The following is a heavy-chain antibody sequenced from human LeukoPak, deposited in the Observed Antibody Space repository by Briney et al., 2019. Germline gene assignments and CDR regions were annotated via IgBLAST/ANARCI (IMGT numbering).Heavy chain of an antibody. D-gene: IGHD5-18*01. J-gene: IGHJ4*02. Sequence: SSGTLSLTCAVYGGSFSGYYWSWIRQPPGKGLEWIGEINHSGSTNYNPSLKSRVTISVDTSKNQFSLKLSSVTAADTAVYYCARLGYSYGSFDYWGQGTLVTVSS. V-gene: IGHV4-34*01. CDR3: ARLGYSYGSFDY. CDR2: INHSGST. CDR1: GGSFSGYY.